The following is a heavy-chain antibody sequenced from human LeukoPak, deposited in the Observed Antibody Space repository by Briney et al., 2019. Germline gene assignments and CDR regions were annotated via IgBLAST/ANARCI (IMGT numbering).Heavy chain of an antibody. V-gene: IGHV3-11*04. CDR2: ISSSGSNI. D-gene: IGHD3-10*01. J-gene: IGHJ4*02. CDR1: GFTFSDYY. CDR3: ARDIYGSGPPVGDAIDY. Sequence: GGSLRLSCAASGFTFSDYYMSWIRQAPGKGLEWVSYISSSGSNIYYADSVKGRFTISRDNAKNSLYLQVNSLRAEDTAVYYYARDIYGSGPPVGDAIDYWGQGTLVTVSS.